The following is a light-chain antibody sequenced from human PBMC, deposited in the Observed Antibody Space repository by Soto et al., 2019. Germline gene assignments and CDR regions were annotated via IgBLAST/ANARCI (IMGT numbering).Light chain of an antibody. Sequence: EMAMTQSPVSRSVSPGERATLSCRASQSVSSDLAWYQQKPGQAPSLLIYGASTRATGIPARFSGSGSGTEFTLTISSLQSEDFALYYCQQYKNWPEITFGQGTRLEIK. V-gene: IGKV3-15*01. CDR3: QQYKNWPEIT. J-gene: IGKJ5*01. CDR2: GAS. CDR1: QSVSSD.